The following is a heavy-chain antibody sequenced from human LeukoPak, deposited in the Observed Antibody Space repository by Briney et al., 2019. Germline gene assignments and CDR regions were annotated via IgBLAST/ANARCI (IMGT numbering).Heavy chain of an antibody. V-gene: IGHV6-1*01. CDR3: ARGQFSGFDM. J-gene: IGHJ3*02. D-gene: IGHD5-24*01. Sequence: SQTLSLTCGISGDSVSSNTVAWNWHRQSPSRGLEWLGRTYRLKIDYADSVKSRISINGDTSKNQISLQLSPVTPEDTAVYFCARGQFSGFDMWGQGTVVTVSS. CDR2: TYRLKI. CDR1: GDSVSSNTVA.